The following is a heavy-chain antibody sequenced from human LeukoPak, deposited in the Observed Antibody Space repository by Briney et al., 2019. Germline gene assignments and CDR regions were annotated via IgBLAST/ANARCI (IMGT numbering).Heavy chain of an antibody. CDR3: ARAGYDYVWGSYPNWFDP. CDR2: IYHSGST. J-gene: IGHJ5*02. D-gene: IGHD3-16*02. V-gene: IGHV4-59*12. Sequence: SETLSLTCTVSGGSISSYYWSWIRQPPGKGLEWIGYIYHSGSTYYNPSLKSRVTISVDTSKNQFSLKLSSVTAADTAVYYCARAGYDYVWGSYPNWFDPWGQGTLVTVSS. CDR1: GGSISSYY.